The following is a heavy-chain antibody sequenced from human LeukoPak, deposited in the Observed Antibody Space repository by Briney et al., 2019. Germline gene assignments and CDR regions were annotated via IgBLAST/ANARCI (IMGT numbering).Heavy chain of an antibody. V-gene: IGHV1-18*01. CDR3: ASSPHFGVVRDFDY. D-gene: IGHD3-3*01. CDR2: ISAYNGNT. J-gene: IGHJ4*02. CDR1: GYTFTSYG. Sequence: ASVKASCKASGYTFTSYGISWVRQAPGQGLEWMGWISAYNGNTNYAQKLQGRVTMTTDTSTSTAYMELRSLRSDDTAVYYCASSPHFGVVRDFDYWGQGTPVTVSS.